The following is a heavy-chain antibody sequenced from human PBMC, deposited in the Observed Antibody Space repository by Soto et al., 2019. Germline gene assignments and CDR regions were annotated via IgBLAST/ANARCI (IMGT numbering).Heavy chain of an antibody. CDR2: ISVYNGKK. V-gene: IGHV1-18*01. D-gene: IGHD4-17*01. CDR1: GYNFISYG. J-gene: IGHJ5*02. Sequence: ASVKVSCKASGYNFISYGISWVRQAPGQGLEWMGWISVYNGKKKYTQKIQGRVTMTTDTSTSTAYMELRSLRSDDTAVYYCARSQDYGDPFEPWGQGTLVTVSS. CDR3: ARSQDYGDPFEP.